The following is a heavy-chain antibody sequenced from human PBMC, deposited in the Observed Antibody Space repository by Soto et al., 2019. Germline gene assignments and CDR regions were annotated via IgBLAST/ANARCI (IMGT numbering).Heavy chain of an antibody. CDR1: GFTFSSYA. D-gene: IGHD2-15*01. J-gene: IGHJ6*02. CDR2: ISGSGGST. V-gene: IGHV3-23*01. Sequence: GGSLRLSCAASGFTFSSYAMSWVRQAPGKGLEWVSAISGSGGSTYYADSVKGRFTISRDNSKNTLYLQMNSLRAEDTAVYYCAKDLKYCSGGSCYTDLYYCYGMDVWGQGTTVTVSS. CDR3: AKDLKYCSGGSCYTDLYYCYGMDV.